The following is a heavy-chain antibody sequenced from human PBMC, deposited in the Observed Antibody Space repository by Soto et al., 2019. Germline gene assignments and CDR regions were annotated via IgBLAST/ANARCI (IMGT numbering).Heavy chain of an antibody. D-gene: IGHD3-3*01. CDR2: IKQDGSEK. J-gene: IGHJ3*02. CDR3: ARLGTHYDFGSANERVAFYI. CDR1: GFTFSSYW. V-gene: IGHV3-7*01. Sequence: EVQLVESGGGLVQPGGSLRLSCAASGFTFSSYWMSWVRQAPGKGLEWVANIKQDGSEKYYVDSVKGRFTISRDNAKNSPYLQMNRLRAEDTAVYYCARLGTHYDFGSANERVAFYIWGQGTMVTVSS.